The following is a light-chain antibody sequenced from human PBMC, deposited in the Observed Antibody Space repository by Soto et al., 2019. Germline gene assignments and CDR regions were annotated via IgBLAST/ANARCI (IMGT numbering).Light chain of an antibody. Sequence: QSVLTQPPSVSAAPGQKVTISCSGSNSNIGGNFVSWYQQFPGTAPKLLICDNHERPSGISDRFSGSKSGTSATLGITGLQTGDEADYYCGTWDSSLSAVVFGGGTQLTVL. V-gene: IGLV1-51*01. CDR1: NSNIGGNF. CDR3: GTWDSSLSAVV. CDR2: DNH. J-gene: IGLJ2*01.